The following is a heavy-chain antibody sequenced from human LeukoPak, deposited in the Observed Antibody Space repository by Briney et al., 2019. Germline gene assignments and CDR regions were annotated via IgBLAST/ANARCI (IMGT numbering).Heavy chain of an antibody. Sequence: ETLSLTCGVSGGSIRSTNWWSWVRQAPGKGLEWLSSIIRSSSYIYYADSVKGRFTISRDNAKNSLYLQMNSLRTEDTAVYYCAREDGEATSDYYYYAMDVWGQGTTVTVSS. V-gene: IGHV3-21*01. CDR2: IIRSSSYI. J-gene: IGHJ6*02. CDR3: AREDGEATSDYYYYAMDV. D-gene: IGHD7-27*01. CDR1: GGSIRSTN.